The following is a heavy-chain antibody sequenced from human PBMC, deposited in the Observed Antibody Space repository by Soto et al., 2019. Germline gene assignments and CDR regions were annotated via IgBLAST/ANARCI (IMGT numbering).Heavy chain of an antibody. Sequence: PGGSLRLSCVASGFIFSDYAMHWARQAPGKGLEWVALLSPAGTNQYSADSAKGRFTISRDNSKNTLYLQMNSLRPEDTGLYYCARENSRISPRLLRHWGRGTLVAASS. CDR2: LSPAGTNQ. CDR1: GFIFSDYA. V-gene: IGHV3-30-3*01. J-gene: IGHJ4*03. CDR3: ARENSRISPRLLRH. D-gene: IGHD3-3*01.